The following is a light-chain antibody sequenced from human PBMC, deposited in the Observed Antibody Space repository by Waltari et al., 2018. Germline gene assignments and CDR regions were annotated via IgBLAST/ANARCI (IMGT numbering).Light chain of an antibody. CDR3: GSYSSSNTLV. J-gene: IGLJ3*02. V-gene: IGLV2-14*03. CDR2: DVS. Sequence: QPALTQPASVSRPPGQSITIPGTGTSSHVGGYDFVANVSWYQQHPGKAPKLIISDVSTRPSGVSNRVSGSKSGNTASLTISGLQAEGVADYPCGSYSSSNTLVLGGGTKLTVL. CDR1: SSHVGGYDFVAN.